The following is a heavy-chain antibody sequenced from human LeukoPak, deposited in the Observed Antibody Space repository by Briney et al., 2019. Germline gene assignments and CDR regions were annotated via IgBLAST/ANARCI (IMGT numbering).Heavy chain of an antibody. Sequence: ASVKVSCKAPGYTFTGYYMHWVRQAPGQGLEWMGWINPNSGGTNYAQKFQGRVTMTRDTSISTAYMELSSLRSEDTAVYYCARGSSGWYKWYYYYYYYMDVWGKGTTVTVSS. V-gene: IGHV1-2*02. D-gene: IGHD6-19*01. CDR2: INPNSGGT. CDR3: ARGSSGWYKWYYYYYYYMDV. CDR1: GYTFTGYY. J-gene: IGHJ6*03.